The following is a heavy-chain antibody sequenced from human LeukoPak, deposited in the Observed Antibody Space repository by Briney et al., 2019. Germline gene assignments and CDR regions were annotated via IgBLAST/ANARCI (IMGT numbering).Heavy chain of an antibody. D-gene: IGHD5-12*01. CDR2: IRYDGINK. V-gene: IGHV3-30*02. CDR1: GLTFSNHG. J-gene: IGHJ4*02. CDR3: AKDIATMRWLRPDPSVDY. Sequence: PGGSLRLSCAASGLTFSNHGMHWVRQAPGKGLEWVSFIRYDGINKYCPDSVKGRFTISRDNSKNTLYLHMNSLRAEDTAVYYCAKDIATMRWLRPDPSVDYWGQGTLVTVSS.